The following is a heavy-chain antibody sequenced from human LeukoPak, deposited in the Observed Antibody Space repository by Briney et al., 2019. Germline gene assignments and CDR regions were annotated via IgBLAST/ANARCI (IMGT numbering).Heavy chain of an antibody. CDR1: GFTLSSFA. J-gene: IGHJ4*02. D-gene: IGHD4/OR15-4a*01. Sequence: GGSLRLSCAASGFTLSSFAMSWVRQAPAKGLEWVSVIRGIGGSTYYADSVKGRFTISRDNSKNTLYLQMNSLRAGDTAVYYCAKSLTGFEDYWGQGTLVTVSS. CDR2: IRGIGGST. CDR3: AKSLTGFEDY. V-gene: IGHV3-23*01.